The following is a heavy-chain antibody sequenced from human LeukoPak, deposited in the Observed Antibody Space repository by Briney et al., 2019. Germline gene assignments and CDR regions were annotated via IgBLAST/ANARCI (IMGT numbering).Heavy chain of an antibody. CDR1: GGSLSSYY. D-gene: IGHD3-22*01. CDR2: IYTSGRN. V-gene: IGHV4-4*07. J-gene: IGHJ4*02. Sequence: SETLSLTCTVSGGSLSSYYWSWIRQPAGKGLEWIGRIYTSGRNNYNTSLKSRVTMSVDTSKNQFSLTLGSVTSACTALYFCARGGITYFDSGGLDYWGQGTLVTVSS. CDR3: ARGGITYFDSGGLDY.